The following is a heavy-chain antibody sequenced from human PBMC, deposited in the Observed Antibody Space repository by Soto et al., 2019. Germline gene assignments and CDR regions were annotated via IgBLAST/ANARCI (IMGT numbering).Heavy chain of an antibody. CDR2: IRSGNNYT. Sequence: GGSLRLSCIASGFTFRSYSMTWVRQAPGKGLEWVSSIRSGNNYTSYADSVKGRFTISRDNSKNTLYLQMNGLRLDDTAVYYCVTAVRTRLDNWGPGTLVTVSS. D-gene: IGHD3-10*01. CDR3: VTAVRTRLDN. J-gene: IGHJ4*02. V-gene: IGHV3-21*04. CDR1: GFTFRSYS.